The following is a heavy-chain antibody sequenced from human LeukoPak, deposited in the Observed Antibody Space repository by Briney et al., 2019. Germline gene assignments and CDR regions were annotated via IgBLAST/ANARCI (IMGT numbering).Heavy chain of an antibody. CDR3: ARDYSGYDDY. Sequence: GGSLRLSCAASGFIFSSYSMNWVRQAPGKGLEWVSSISSSSGYTYYADSVKGRFTISRDNAKKSLYLQMNSLRAEDTAVYYCARDYSGYDDYWGQGTLVTVSS. D-gene: IGHD3-22*01. CDR1: GFIFSSYS. CDR2: ISSSSGYT. J-gene: IGHJ4*02. V-gene: IGHV3-21*01.